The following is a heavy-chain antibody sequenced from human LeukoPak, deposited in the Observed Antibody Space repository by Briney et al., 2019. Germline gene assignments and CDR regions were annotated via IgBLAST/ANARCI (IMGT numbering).Heavy chain of an antibody. CDR2: INPSGGST. CDR3: ARVKQQLDHYYYYGMDV. J-gene: IGHJ6*02. D-gene: IGHD6-13*01. Sequence: GASAKVSCKASGYTFTSYYMHWVRQAPGQGLEWMGIINPSGGSTGYAQKFQGRVTMTRDTSTSTVYMELSSLRSEDTAVYYCARVKQQLDHYYYYGMDVWGQGTTVTVSS. CDR1: GYTFTSYY. V-gene: IGHV1-46*01.